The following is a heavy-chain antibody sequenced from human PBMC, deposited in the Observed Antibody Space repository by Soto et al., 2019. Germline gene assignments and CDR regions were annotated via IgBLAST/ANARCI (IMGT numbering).Heavy chain of an antibody. D-gene: IGHD3-10*01. V-gene: IGHV4-31*03. CDR3: RAYYYGSGVIDY. CDR1: GGSISSGGYY. J-gene: IGHJ4*02. Sequence: QVQLQESGPGLVKPSQTLSLTCTVSGGSISSGGYYWSWIRQHPGKVLEWIGYIYYSGSTYYNPSLKSRVTISVDTSKNQFSLKLSSVTAAATAVYYCRAYYYGSGVIDYWGQGTLVTVSS. CDR2: IYYSGST.